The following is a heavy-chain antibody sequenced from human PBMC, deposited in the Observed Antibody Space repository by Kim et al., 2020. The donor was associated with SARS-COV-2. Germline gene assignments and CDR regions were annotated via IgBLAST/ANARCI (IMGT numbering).Heavy chain of an antibody. CDR3: ARQDHQLELVDY. J-gene: IGHJ4*02. Sequence: SETLSLTCTVSGGSISSSSYYWGWIRQPPGKGLEWIGSIYYSGSTYYNPSLKSRVTISVDTSKNQFSLKLSSVTAADTAVYYCARQDHQLELVDYWGQGTLVTVSS. CDR1: GGSISSSSYY. V-gene: IGHV4-39*01. D-gene: IGHD1-7*01. CDR2: IYYSGST.